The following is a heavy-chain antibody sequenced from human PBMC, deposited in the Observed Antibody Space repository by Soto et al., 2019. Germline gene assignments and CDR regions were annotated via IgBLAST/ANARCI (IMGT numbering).Heavy chain of an antibody. V-gene: IGHV3-30*01. CDR3: TRVLEGDYALNWFDP. D-gene: IGHD4-17*01. CDR1: GFTFSSYP. J-gene: IGHJ5*02. CDR2: ISKDGNTK. Sequence: QVHLVESGGGVVQPGGSLRLSCAASGFTFSSYPMHWVRQAPGKGLEWVADISKDGNTKYYADSVKGRFTISRDNSKNTLYLQMNGLSGEDTALYFCTRVLEGDYALNWFDPWGQGTLVTVSS.